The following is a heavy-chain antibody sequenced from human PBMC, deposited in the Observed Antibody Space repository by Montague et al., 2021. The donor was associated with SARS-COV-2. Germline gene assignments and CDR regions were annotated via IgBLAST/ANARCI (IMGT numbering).Heavy chain of an antibody. Sequence: SETLSLTCSASGDSINNSRYYWGWIRQPPGKGLEWIGTIYCSGSAYYNPSLKSRVTISVDTSKDQFSLKLNSVTATDTAVYYCARLESTRGVIIRGAFHIWGQGTKVTVSS. CDR3: ARLESTRGVIIRGAFHI. D-gene: IGHD3-10*01. CDR2: IYCSGSA. CDR1: GDSINNSRYY. J-gene: IGHJ3*02. V-gene: IGHV4-39*01.